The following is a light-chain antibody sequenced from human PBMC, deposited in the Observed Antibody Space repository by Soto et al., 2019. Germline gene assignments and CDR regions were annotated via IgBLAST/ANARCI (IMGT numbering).Light chain of an antibody. CDR1: QSVSSNY. J-gene: IGKJ1*01. CDR3: QQYDTSPRT. V-gene: IGKV3-20*01. Sequence: EVMLTQSPGTLSLSPGERATLSCRASQSVSSNYLAWYQQKSGQAPRLLIYGASNRATGIPDRFSGSGSGTDITLTIRRLEPEDIAVYYCQQYDTSPRTFGHGTKVEFK. CDR2: GAS.